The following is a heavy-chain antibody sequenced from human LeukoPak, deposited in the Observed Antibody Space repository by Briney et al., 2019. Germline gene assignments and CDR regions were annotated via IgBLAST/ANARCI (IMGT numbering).Heavy chain of an antibody. CDR1: GGSISSSSYY. V-gene: IGHV4-39*07. D-gene: IGHD5-18*01. CDR2: IYYSGST. Sequence: PSETLSLTCTVSGGSISSSSYYWGWIRQPPGKGLEWNGSIYYSGSTYYNPSLKSRVTISVDTSKNQFSLMLSSVTAADTAVYYCAREPAGYYYFDYWGQGTLVTVSS. CDR3: AREPAGYYYFDY. J-gene: IGHJ4*02.